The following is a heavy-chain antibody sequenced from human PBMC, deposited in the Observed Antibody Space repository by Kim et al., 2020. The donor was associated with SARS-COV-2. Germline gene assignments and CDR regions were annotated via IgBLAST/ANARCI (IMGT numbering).Heavy chain of an antibody. V-gene: IGHV3-21*01. CDR3: ATAASGTGGPLDY. D-gene: IGHD6-13*01. Sequence: YAATVKGRFTNARDNAKNSLYLQMNSLRAEDTAVYYCATAASGTGGPLDYWGQGTLVPVSS. J-gene: IGHJ4*02.